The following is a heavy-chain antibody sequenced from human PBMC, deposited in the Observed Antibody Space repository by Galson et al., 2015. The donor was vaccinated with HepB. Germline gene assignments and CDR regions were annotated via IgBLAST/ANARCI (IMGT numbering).Heavy chain of an antibody. CDR1: GFTVSSNY. V-gene: IGHV3-53*01. CDR2: IYSGGST. J-gene: IGHJ4*02. Sequence: SLRLSCAASGFTVSSNYMSWVRQAPGKGLEWVSVIYSGGSTYYADSVKGRLTISRDNSKNTLYLQMNSLRAEDTAVYYCARAPVEMATINWGQGTLVTVSS. D-gene: IGHD5-24*01. CDR3: ARAPVEMATIN.